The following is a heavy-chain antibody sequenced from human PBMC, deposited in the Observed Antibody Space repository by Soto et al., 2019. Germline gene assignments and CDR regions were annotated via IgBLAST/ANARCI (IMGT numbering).Heavy chain of an antibody. CDR1: GYTFTSYA. CDR3: ARDVNSGTFDY. D-gene: IGHD3-10*01. CDR2: ISAHNGNT. Sequence: ASVKVSCKASGYTFTSYAISWVRQAPGQGLEWMGWISAHNGNTKYAQKLQGRDTMTTDTSTSTAFMDLRSLISDDTAVYYCARDVNSGTFDYWGQGTLVTVSS. J-gene: IGHJ4*02. V-gene: IGHV1-18*01.